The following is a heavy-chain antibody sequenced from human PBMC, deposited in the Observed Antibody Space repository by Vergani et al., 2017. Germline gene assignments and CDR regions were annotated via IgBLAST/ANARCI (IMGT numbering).Heavy chain of an antibody. CDR3: ARDRESSGWIRNYYGMDV. Sequence: EVQLVESGGGLVQPGRSLRLSCAASGFTFDDYAMHWVRQAPGKGLEWVSGISWNSGSIGYADSVKGRFTISRDNSKNTLYLQMNSLRAEDTAVYYCARDRESSGWIRNYYGMDVWGQGTTVTVSS. D-gene: IGHD6-19*01. V-gene: IGHV3-9*01. CDR2: ISWNSGSI. CDR1: GFTFDDYA. J-gene: IGHJ6*02.